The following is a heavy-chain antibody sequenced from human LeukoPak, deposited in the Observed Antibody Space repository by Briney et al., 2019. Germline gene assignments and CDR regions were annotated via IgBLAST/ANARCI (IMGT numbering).Heavy chain of an antibody. Sequence: EPLSLTCAVSGYSISSGYYWGWLRQPPGKGLQWLGSIFQRGYSYYNPSLKSRVTISVDTSRNQFSLKLSSVTAADTAVYYCAGDKETTGNGRPNWFDPWGQGTLVTVSS. D-gene: IGHD1-1*01. J-gene: IGHJ5*02. CDR3: AGDKETTGNGRPNWFDP. CDR1: GYSISSGYY. V-gene: IGHV4-38-2*01. CDR2: IFQRGYS.